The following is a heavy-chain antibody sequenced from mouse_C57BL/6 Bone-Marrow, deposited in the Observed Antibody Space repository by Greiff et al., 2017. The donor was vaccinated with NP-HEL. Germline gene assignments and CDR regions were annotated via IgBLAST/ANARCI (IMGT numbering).Heavy chain of an antibody. D-gene: IGHD1-1*02. CDR3: ARYGNWYFDV. CDR2: IHPNSGST. V-gene: IGHV1-64*01. J-gene: IGHJ1*03. CDR1: GYTFTSYW. Sequence: QVQLKQPGAELVKPGASVKLSCKASGYTFTSYWMHWVKQRPGQGLEWIGMIHPNSGSTNYNEKFKSKATLTVDKSSRTAYMQLSSLTSEDSAVYYCARYGNWYFDVWGTGTTVTVSS.